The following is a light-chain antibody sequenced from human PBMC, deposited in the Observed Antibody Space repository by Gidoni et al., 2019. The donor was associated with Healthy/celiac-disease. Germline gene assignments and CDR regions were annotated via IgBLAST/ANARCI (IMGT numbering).Light chain of an antibody. Sequence: DIQMTQSPSTLSASVGDRVTITCRASQSISSWLARYQQKPGKAPKLLIYDASSLESGVPSRFSGSGSGTEFTLTISSLQPDDFATYYCQQYNSYSQGTFGQGTKVEIK. CDR2: DAS. V-gene: IGKV1-5*01. CDR1: QSISSW. CDR3: QQYNSYSQGT. J-gene: IGKJ1*01.